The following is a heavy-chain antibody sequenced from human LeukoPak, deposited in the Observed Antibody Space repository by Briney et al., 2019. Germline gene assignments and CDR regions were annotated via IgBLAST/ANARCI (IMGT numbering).Heavy chain of an antibody. D-gene: IGHD3-16*01. V-gene: IGHV3-74*01. Sequence: GGSLRLSCAASGFTLICCGMHWVRQAPGKGLVWVSRINSDGSSTTYADSVKGRFTISRDNAKNTLYLQMNSLRAEDTAVYYCARDNDSRDPPHFDYWGQGTLVTVSS. J-gene: IGHJ4*02. CDR2: INSDGSST. CDR1: GFTLICCG. CDR3: ARDNDSRDPPHFDY.